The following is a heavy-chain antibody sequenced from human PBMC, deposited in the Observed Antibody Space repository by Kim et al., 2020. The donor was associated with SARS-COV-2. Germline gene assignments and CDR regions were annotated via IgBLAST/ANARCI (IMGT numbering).Heavy chain of an antibody. CDR3: AKPQGGWATHAFDI. V-gene: IGHV3-23*01. D-gene: IGHD1-26*01. J-gene: IGHJ3*02. Sequence: DSVKGRFPISRDNSKNTLYLQMNSLRAEDTAVYYCAKPQGGWATHAFDIWGQGTMVTVSS.